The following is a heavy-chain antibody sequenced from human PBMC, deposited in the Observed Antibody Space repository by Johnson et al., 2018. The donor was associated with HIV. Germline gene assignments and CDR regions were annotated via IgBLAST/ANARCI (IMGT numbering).Heavy chain of an antibody. J-gene: IGHJ3*02. CDR2: IYSGGST. D-gene: IGHD6-13*01. Sequence: VQLVESGGGLVKPGGSLRLSCAASGFNFIDYYMSWVRQAPGKGLEWVSVIYSGGSTYYADSVKGRFTISRDNSKNTLYLQMNSLRAEDTAVYYCAKEANPYSSSWYGDAFDIWGQGTMVTVSS. V-gene: IGHV3-66*01. CDR3: AKEANPYSSSWYGDAFDI. CDR1: GFNFIDYY.